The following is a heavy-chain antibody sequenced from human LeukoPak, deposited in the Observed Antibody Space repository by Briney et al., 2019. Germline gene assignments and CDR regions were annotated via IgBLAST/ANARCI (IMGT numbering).Heavy chain of an antibody. V-gene: IGHV3-53*01. Sequence: GGSLRLSCAVSGFSVNDNYMSWVRQAPGKGLQWVSVMFPDGRTYYADSVKGRFTISGDLARNTLLLQMHSLRADDTAVHYCARTNPVYGDYDYWGQGTLVTVSS. CDR2: MFPDGRT. D-gene: IGHD4-17*01. CDR1: GFSVNDNY. CDR3: ARTNPVYGDYDY. J-gene: IGHJ4*02.